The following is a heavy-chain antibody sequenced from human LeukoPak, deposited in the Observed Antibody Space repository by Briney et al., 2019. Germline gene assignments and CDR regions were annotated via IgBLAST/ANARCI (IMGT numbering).Heavy chain of an antibody. CDR2: IYYSGST. D-gene: IGHD6-13*01. J-gene: IGHJ6*03. CDR1: GGSISSSTYY. Sequence: QSSETLSLTCTVSGGSISSSTYYWGWIRQPPGKVLEWIGSIYYSGSTYSNPSLKSRVTISVDTSKNQFSLELSSVTAADTAVYYCARLAAAGTYYMDVWGKGTTVTVSS. V-gene: IGHV4-39*01. CDR3: ARLAAAGTYYMDV.